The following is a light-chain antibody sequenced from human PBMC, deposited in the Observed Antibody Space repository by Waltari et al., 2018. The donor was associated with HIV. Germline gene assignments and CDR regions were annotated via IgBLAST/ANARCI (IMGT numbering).Light chain of an antibody. J-gene: IGLJ2*01. CDR2: DVS. CDR1: SSDVGGYNY. Sequence: QSALTQPASVSGSPGQSITISCTGTSSDVGGYNYVSWYQQHPGKAPKLMISDVSNRPSGVSNRFSGSKSGNTASLTISGLQAEDEADYYCSSYTSSYVVFGGGTKLTVL. V-gene: IGLV2-14*03. CDR3: SSYTSSYVV.